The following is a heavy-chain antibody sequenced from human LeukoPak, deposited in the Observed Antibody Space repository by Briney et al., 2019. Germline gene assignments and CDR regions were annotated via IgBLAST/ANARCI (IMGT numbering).Heavy chain of an antibody. CDR3: ARGDLYDSSGYYLGQSWFDP. Sequence: SETLSLTCAVYGGSFSGYYWSWIRQPPGKGLEWIGEINHSGSTNYNPSLKSRVTISVDTSKNQFSLKLSSVTAADTAVYYCARGDLYDSSGYYLGQSWFDPWGQGTLVTVSS. D-gene: IGHD3-22*01. CDR2: INHSGST. J-gene: IGHJ5*02. V-gene: IGHV4-34*01. CDR1: GGSFSGYY.